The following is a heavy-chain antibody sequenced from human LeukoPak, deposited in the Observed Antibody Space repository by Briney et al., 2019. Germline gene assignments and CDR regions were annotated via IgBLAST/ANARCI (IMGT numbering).Heavy chain of an antibody. Sequence: SETLSLTCTVSGGSISSSSYYWGWIRQPPGKGLEWIGSIYYSGSTYYNPSLKSRVTISVDTSKNQFSPKLSSVTAADTAVYYCARDPRSDILTGFDYWGQGTLVTVSS. D-gene: IGHD3-9*01. CDR3: ARDPRSDILTGFDY. CDR1: GGSISSSSYY. CDR2: IYYSGST. J-gene: IGHJ4*02. V-gene: IGHV4-39*07.